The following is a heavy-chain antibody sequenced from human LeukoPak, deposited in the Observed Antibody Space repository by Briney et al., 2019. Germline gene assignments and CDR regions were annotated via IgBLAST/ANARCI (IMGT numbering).Heavy chain of an antibody. D-gene: IGHD2-15*01. J-gene: IGHJ4*02. CDR1: GGTFSSYA. CDR3: ARGGKYGCSGGSCYSDY. CDR2: INPNTGGA. Sequence: ASVKVSCKASGGTFSSYAISWVRQAPGQGLEWMAWINPNTGGARYAQKFQGRVTMTRDTSTTTDYMELSRLTSDDAAVYYCARGGKYGCSGGSCYSDYWGQGTLVTVSS. V-gene: IGHV1-2*02.